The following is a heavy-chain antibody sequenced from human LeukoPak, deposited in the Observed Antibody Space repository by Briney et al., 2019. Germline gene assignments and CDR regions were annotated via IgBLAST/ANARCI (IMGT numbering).Heavy chain of an antibody. CDR2: IKQDGSEK. D-gene: IGHD6-13*01. CDR1: GFTFSSYW. J-gene: IGHJ5*02. CDR3: ARERVGGSSWYRAQNWFDP. Sequence: GGSLRLSCAASGFTFSSYWMSWVRQAPGKGLEWVANIKQDGSEKYYVDSVKGRFTISRDNAKNSLYLQMNSLRAEDTAVYYCARERVGGSSWYRAQNWFDPWGQGTLVTVSS. V-gene: IGHV3-7*01.